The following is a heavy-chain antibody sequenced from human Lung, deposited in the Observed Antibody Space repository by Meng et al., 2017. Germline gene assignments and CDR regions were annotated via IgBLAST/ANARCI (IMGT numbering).Heavy chain of an antibody. V-gene: IGHV4-30-4*01. CDR1: GGSISSSNYY. J-gene: IGHJ2*01. Sequence: QVKLQESGPGLVKPSQTLSLTCTVSGGSISSSNYYWSLIRQPPGKGLEWSGHIYNSGSTYYNPSLKSRITISVDTSKNQFSLKLSSVTAADTAVYYCARGQKGYFDLWGRGTLVTVSS. CDR3: ARGQKGYFDL. CDR2: IYNSGST.